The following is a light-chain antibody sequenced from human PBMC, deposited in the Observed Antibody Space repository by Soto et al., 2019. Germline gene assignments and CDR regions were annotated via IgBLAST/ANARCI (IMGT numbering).Light chain of an antibody. J-gene: IGKJ2*01. Sequence: DIQMTQSPPSLSASVGDRVTITCRASQSINSYLNWYQQKPGKAPDLLIYVASSLQSGVPSRFSGSGSGTDFTLTISSLQPEDSATYYCQQSYSVPYTFGQETKMEIK. CDR1: QSINSY. CDR3: QQSYSVPYT. CDR2: VAS. V-gene: IGKV1-39*01.